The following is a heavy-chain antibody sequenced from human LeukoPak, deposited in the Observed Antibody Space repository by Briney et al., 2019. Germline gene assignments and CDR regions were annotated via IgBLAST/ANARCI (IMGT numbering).Heavy chain of an antibody. D-gene: IGHD6-6*01. CDR2: INPNSGGT. Sequence: ASVTVSCKASGYTFTGYYMHWVRQAPGQGLEWMGWINPNSGGTNYAQKFQGRVTMTRDTSISTAYMELSRLRSDDTAVYYCARDPAARRSGRGYYFDYWGQGTLVTVSS. V-gene: IGHV1-2*02. CDR3: ARDPAARRSGRGYYFDY. J-gene: IGHJ4*02. CDR1: GYTFTGYY.